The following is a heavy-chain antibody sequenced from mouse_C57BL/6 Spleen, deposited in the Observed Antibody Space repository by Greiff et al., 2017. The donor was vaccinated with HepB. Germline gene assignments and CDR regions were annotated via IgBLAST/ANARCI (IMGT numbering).Heavy chain of an antibody. D-gene: IGHD2-3*01. Sequence: VQLKESGPGMVKPSQSLSLTCTVTGYSITSGYDWHWIRHFPGNKLEWMGYISYSGSTNYNPSLKSRISITHDTSKNHFFLKLNSVTTEDTATYYCARKEDGYSYWYFDVWGTGTTVTVSS. V-gene: IGHV3-1*01. J-gene: IGHJ1*03. CDR2: ISYSGST. CDR1: GYSITSGYD. CDR3: ARKEDGYSYWYFDV.